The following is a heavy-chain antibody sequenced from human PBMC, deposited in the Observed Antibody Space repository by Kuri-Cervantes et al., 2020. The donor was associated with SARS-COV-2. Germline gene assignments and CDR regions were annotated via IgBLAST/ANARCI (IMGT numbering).Heavy chain of an antibody. CDR3: ARDSMGSGWYYYYYYYGMDV. V-gene: IGHV3-33*01. CDR2: IWYDGSNK. Sequence: GGSLRLSCAASGFTFSSYGMHWVRQTPGEGLEWVAVIWYDGSNKYYADSVKGRFTISRDNSKNTLYLQMNSLRAEDTAVYYCARDSMGSGWYYYYYYYGMDVWGQGTTVTVSS. CDR1: GFTFSSYG. J-gene: IGHJ6*02. D-gene: IGHD6-19*01.